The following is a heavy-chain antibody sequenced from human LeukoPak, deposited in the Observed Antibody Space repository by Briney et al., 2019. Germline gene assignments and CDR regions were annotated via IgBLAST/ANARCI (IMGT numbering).Heavy chain of an antibody. J-gene: IGHJ6*02. Sequence: GGSLRLSCAASGFTFSSYAMSWVRQAPGKGPEWVSAISGSGGSTYYADSVKGRFTISRDNSKNTLYLQMNSLRAEDTAVYYCAKGDDSIYYYGMDAWGQGTTVTVSS. CDR2: ISGSGGST. CDR1: GFTFSSYA. CDR3: AKGDDSIYYYGMDA. V-gene: IGHV3-23*01. D-gene: IGHD2-21*01.